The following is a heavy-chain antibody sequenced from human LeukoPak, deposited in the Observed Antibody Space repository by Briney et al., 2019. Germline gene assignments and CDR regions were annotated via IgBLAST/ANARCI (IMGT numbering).Heavy chain of an antibody. D-gene: IGHD1-26*01. Sequence: PGGSLRLSCAASGFTVSSNYMSWVRQAPGKGLEWVSVIYSGGSTHYADSLKGRFTVSRDNSKNTVYLQMDSLRAEDTAVYYCARALYNGHADVFDYWGQGTLVTVSS. J-gene: IGHJ4*02. CDR2: IYSGGST. CDR3: ARALYNGHADVFDY. CDR1: GFTVSSNY. V-gene: IGHV3-66*01.